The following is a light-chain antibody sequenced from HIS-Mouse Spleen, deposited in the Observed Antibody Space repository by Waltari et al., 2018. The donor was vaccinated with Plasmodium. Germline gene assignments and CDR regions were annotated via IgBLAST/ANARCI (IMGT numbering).Light chain of an antibody. Sequence: EIVLTQSPATLSLSPGERATLPCRASQSVSSYLAWYQQKPGQAPRLLIYDASNRATGIPARFSGSGSGTDVTLTISSLEPEDFAVYYCQQRSNWPRVLTFGGGTKVEIK. J-gene: IGKJ4*01. CDR3: QQRSNWPRVLT. V-gene: IGKV3-11*01. CDR2: DAS. CDR1: QSVSSY.